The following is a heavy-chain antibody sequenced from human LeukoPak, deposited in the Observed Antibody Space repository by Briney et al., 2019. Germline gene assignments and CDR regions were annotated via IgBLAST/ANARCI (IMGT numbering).Heavy chain of an antibody. V-gene: IGHV1-18*04. CDR3: ARDYGEGRVATIPLAY. Sequence: ASVKVSCKASGYTFTSYGITWVRQAPGQGLEWMAWISGYNGKTNYAQNLQGRATMTTDTSTTTAYMELRSLRSDDTAVYYCARDYGEGRVATIPLAYWGQGTLVTVSS. CDR1: GYTFTSYG. J-gene: IGHJ4*02. D-gene: IGHD5-12*01. CDR2: ISGYNGKT.